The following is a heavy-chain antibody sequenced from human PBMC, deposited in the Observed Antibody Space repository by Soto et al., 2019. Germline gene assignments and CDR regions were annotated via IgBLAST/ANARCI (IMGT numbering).Heavy chain of an antibody. CDR3: ARAERITIFGVVDQYYYYGMDV. CDR1: GYIFTDYY. V-gene: IGHV1-2*04. D-gene: IGHD3-3*01. J-gene: IGHJ6*02. CDR2: INPNSGGT. Sequence: ASVKVSCKASGYIFTDYYMHWVRQAPGQELGWMGRINPNSGGTNYAQKFQGWVTMTRDTSISTAYMELSRLRSDDTAVYYCARAERITIFGVVDQYYYYGMDVWGQGTTVTVSS.